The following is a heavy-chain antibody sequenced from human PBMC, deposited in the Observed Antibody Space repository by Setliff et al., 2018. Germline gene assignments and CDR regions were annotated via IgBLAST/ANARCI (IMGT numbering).Heavy chain of an antibody. CDR3: ARGYSGYDYLKPFDY. V-gene: IGHV4-39*01. D-gene: IGHD5-12*01. CDR2: IYYSGST. J-gene: IGHJ4*02. Sequence: SETLSLTCTVSGGSISSGNYYWGWIRQPPGKGLEWIGSIYYSGSTYYNPSLKSRVTISVDTSKNQFSLKLSSVTAADTAVYYCARGYSGYDYLKPFDYWGQGTLVTVSS. CDR1: GGSISSGNYY.